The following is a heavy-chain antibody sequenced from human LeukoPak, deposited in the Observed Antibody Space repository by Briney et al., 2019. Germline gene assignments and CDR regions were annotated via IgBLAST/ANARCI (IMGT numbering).Heavy chain of an antibody. Sequence: PLRLSCAASGFTFDDYAMHWVRQAPGKGLEWVSGISWNSGSIGYADSVKGRFTISRDNAKNSLYLQMNSLRAEDTALYYCAKDKIAAAGTGAFDIWGQGTMVTVSS. CDR3: AKDKIAAAGTGAFDI. CDR1: GFTFDDYA. J-gene: IGHJ3*02. V-gene: IGHV3-9*01. CDR2: ISWNSGSI. D-gene: IGHD6-13*01.